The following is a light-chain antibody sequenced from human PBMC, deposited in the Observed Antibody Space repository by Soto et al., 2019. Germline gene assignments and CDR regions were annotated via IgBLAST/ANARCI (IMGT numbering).Light chain of an antibody. J-gene: IGKJ1*01. CDR3: QQASGFPRT. CDR1: QDITKF. CDR2: GAS. Sequence: DIQMTPSPSSVSASVGDRITSTCRASQDITKFLAWYQQTPGKAPKLLIRGASTLHSGVPSRFSGSGSGTNFSLTISSLQPEDFATYYCQQASGFPRTFGQGTKVDIK. V-gene: IGKV1-12*01.